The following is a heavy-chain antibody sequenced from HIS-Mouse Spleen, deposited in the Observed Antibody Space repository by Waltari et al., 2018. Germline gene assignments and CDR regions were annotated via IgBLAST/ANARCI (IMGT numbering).Heavy chain of an antibody. CDR1: GYTFTGYY. CDR3: ARSPSGSSWYDY. D-gene: IGHD6-13*01. Sequence: QVQLVQSGAEVKKPGASVKVSCKASGYTFTGYYMHWVRQAPGQGLEWMGWINPNSGGTNYAQKCQGRVTMTRDTSISTAYMELSRLRSDDTAVYYCARSPSGSSWYDYWGQGTLVTVSS. CDR2: INPNSGGT. J-gene: IGHJ4*02. V-gene: IGHV1-2*02.